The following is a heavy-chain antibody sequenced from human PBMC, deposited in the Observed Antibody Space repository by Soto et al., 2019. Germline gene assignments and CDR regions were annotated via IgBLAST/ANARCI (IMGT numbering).Heavy chain of an antibody. CDR1: GFTFSNYA. J-gene: IGHJ4*02. CDR3: AKAGTGTNQVFDY. D-gene: IGHD3-10*01. CDR2: VNSGDATT. V-gene: IGHV3-23*01. Sequence: EVQLLDSGGGLVQPGGSLRLSCAASGFTFSNYAMSWVRQAPGKGLEWVSSVNSGDATTYYADSVKDRFTTSRDDSTNTLYLQMNSLRADDTAVYFCAKAGTGTNQVFDYWGQGTLVTVSP.